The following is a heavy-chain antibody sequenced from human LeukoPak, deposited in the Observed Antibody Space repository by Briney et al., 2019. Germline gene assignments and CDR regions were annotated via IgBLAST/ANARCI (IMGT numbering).Heavy chain of an antibody. CDR2: IYPGDSDT. Sequence: GESLKISCKAPGYNFATSWIGWVRQMPGKGLEWMGIIYPGDSDTRYSPSFQGQVTISGDKSISTAYLQWSSLTASDTAIYYCARVDGARHDPWGQGTLVTVSS. CDR3: ARVDGARHDP. D-gene: IGHD5-24*01. J-gene: IGHJ5*02. V-gene: IGHV5-51*01. CDR1: GYNFATSW.